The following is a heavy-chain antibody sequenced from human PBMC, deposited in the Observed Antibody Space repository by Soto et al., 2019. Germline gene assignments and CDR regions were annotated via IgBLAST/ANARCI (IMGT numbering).Heavy chain of an antibody. CDR2: IGGSGSRT. J-gene: IGHJ4*03. CDR3: PKGGPSSGGSCYPIDY. D-gene: IGHD2-15*01. CDR1: GFTFSSYA. V-gene: IGHV3-23*01. Sequence: GGSLRLSCVASGFTFSSYAMSWARQAPGKGLEWGSGIGGSGSRTYYADSEKSRFTISRDNSKTTLYLQMNSLRAEDTAVYYCPKGGPSSGGSCYPIDYWGQGTLVTVSS.